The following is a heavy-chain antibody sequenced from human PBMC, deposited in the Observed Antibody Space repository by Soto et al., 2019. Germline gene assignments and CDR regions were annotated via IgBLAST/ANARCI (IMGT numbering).Heavy chain of an antibody. V-gene: IGHV4-59*12. CDR3: ARDFTPAETPGDDFDY. CDR1: GGSISSYY. J-gene: IGHJ4*02. CDR2: IYYSGST. D-gene: IGHD2-15*01. Sequence: SETLSLTCTVSGGSISSYYWSWIRQPPGKGLEWIGYIYYSGSTNYNPSLKSRFTISRDNAKNTVYLQMNGLRADDTSVYYCARDFTPAETPGDDFDYWGRGTLVTV.